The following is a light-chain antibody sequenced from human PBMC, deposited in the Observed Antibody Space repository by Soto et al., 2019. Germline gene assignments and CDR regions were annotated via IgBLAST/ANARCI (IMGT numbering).Light chain of an antibody. Sequence: QSVLTQPPSASGTPGQRVTISCSGGSSNIGTNAVNWYQQLPGTAPKLLIYNNNQRPSGVPDRFSGSKSGTSASLAISGLQSEYEADYYCAAWDDSLNGYVFGTGTKVTV. CDR2: NNN. V-gene: IGLV1-44*01. J-gene: IGLJ1*01. CDR1: SSNIGTNA. CDR3: AAWDDSLNGYV.